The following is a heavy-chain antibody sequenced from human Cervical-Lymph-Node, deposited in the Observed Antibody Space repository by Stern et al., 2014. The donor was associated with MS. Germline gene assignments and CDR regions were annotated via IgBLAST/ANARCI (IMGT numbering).Heavy chain of an antibody. CDR2: ISDISTYI. Sequence: EMQLVESGGGLVKPGESLRLSCAASGLTFSSYTMTWVRQAPAKGLEWVSSISDISTYIYYADSVKGRFTISRDNAKNSLYLQMNSLRAEDTAVYYCATLGTLTGPIETWGQGTLVTVSS. V-gene: IGHV3-21*01. CDR3: ATLGTLTGPIET. J-gene: IGHJ5*02. D-gene: IGHD3-9*01. CDR1: GLTFSSYT.